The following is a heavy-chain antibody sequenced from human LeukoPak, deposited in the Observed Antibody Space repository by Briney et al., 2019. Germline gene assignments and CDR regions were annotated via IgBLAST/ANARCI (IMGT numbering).Heavy chain of an antibody. CDR2: IYPGDSDT. D-gene: IGHD3-16*01. J-gene: IGHJ3*02. CDR3: ARPNDPGPDAFDI. Sequence: GESLKISCKGSGYSFTSYWIGWVRQMPGNGLEWMGIIYPGDSDTRYSPSFQGQVTISADKSISTAYLQWSSLQASDTAMYYCARPNDPGPDAFDIWGQGTMVTVSS. V-gene: IGHV5-51*01. CDR1: GYSFTSYW.